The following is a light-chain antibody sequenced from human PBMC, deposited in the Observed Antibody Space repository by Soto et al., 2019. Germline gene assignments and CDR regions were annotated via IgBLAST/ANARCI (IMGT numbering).Light chain of an antibody. Sequence: VVMTQSPLSLPVTLGQPASISCRSSQSLVRSDGNTYLNWFQQRPGQSPRRLIHQVSNRDSGVRERSRGSRSGPGFTRETIAVEAEDVGVDYCTHGTHGRYTFGQRT. CDR2: QVS. J-gene: IGKJ2*01. V-gene: IGKV2-30*02. CDR1: QSLVRSDGNTY. CDR3: THGTHGRYT.